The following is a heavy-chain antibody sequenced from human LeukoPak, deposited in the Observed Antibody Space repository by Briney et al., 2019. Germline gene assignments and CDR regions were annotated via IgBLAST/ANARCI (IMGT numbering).Heavy chain of an antibody. CDR1: GYTFTGYY. CDR2: INPNSGGT. CDR3: ARSKDIRMGSKRGIEMDY. V-gene: IGHV1-2*02. Sequence: ASVKVSCKASGYTFTGYYMHWVRQAPGQGLEGMGWINPNSGGTNYAQKFQGRVTMTRDTSISTAYMELSRLRSDDTAVYYCARSKDIRMGSKRGIEMDYWGQGTLVTVSS. D-gene: IGHD5-24*01. J-gene: IGHJ4*02.